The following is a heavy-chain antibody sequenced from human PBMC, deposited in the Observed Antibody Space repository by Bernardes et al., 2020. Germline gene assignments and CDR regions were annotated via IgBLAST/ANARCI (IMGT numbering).Heavy chain of an antibody. CDR1: GGSIRSSY. V-gene: IGHV4-59*01. J-gene: IGHJ6*04. D-gene: IGHD6-13*01. CDR3: ARDREDGLWLAAAGSGMDV. Sequence: SETLSLTCTVSGGSIRSSYWNWIRQPPGPGLAWIGYIYYSGRTNYNPSLKSRVTISVDTSKNQFSLKLSAVTAADTAVYYCARDREDGLWLAAAGSGMDVWGKGTTVTGSS. CDR2: IYYSGRT.